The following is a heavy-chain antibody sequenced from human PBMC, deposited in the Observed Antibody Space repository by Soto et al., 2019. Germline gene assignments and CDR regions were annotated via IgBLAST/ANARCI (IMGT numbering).Heavy chain of an antibody. CDR3: ARSFNYYGSGSYYY. Sequence: SSETLSHTCAGYGGSFSGYYWSWFRQPPGKGLEWIGEINHSGSTNYNPSLKSRVTISVDTSKNQFSLKLSSVTAADTAVYYCARSFNYYGSGSYYYXGQGTLVT. D-gene: IGHD3-10*01. J-gene: IGHJ4*02. V-gene: IGHV4-34*01. CDR1: GGSFSGYY. CDR2: INHSGST.